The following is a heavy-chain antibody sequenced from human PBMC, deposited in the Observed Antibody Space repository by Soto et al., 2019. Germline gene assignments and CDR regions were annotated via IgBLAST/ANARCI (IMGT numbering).Heavy chain of an antibody. CDR3: TSLGATSNFDY. V-gene: IGHV3-73*02. CDR1: GFTFSDSA. D-gene: IGHD1-26*01. Sequence: EVQLVESGGGLVQPGGSLKLSCVASGFTFSDSAVHWVRQASGNGLEWVGRIRSKANSYATAFAASVKGRFTISRDDSKNTAYLQMNSLETEDTAVYYCTSLGATSNFDYWGQGTLVTVSP. CDR2: IRSKANSYAT. J-gene: IGHJ4*02.